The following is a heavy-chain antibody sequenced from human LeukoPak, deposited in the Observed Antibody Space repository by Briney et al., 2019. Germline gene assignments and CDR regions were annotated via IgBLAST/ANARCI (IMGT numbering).Heavy chain of an antibody. Sequence: GASVKVSCKASGYTFTSYGISWVRQAPGQGLERMGWISAYNGNTNYAQKLQGRVTMTTDTSTSTAYMELRSLRSDDTAVYYCAREGDTYYYDSSDGAFDIWGQGTMVTVSS. CDR3: AREGDTYYYDSSDGAFDI. V-gene: IGHV1-18*01. D-gene: IGHD3-22*01. CDR2: ISAYNGNT. J-gene: IGHJ3*02. CDR1: GYTFTSYG.